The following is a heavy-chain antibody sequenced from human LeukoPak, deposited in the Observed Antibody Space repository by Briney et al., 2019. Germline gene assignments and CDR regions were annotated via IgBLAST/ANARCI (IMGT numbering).Heavy chain of an antibody. CDR2: IYSGGST. CDR1: GFTVSSNY. Sequence: PGGSLRLSCAASGFTVSSNYMSWVRQAPGKGLEWVSVIYSGGSTYYADSVKGRFTISRDNSKNTLYLQMISLRAEDTAVYYCAKDRYSNYGNWFDPWGQGTLVTVSS. J-gene: IGHJ5*02. D-gene: IGHD4-11*01. V-gene: IGHV3-53*01. CDR3: AKDRYSNYGNWFDP.